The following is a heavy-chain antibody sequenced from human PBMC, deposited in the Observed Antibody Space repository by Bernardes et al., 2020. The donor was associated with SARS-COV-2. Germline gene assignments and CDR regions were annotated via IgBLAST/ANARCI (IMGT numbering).Heavy chain of an antibody. D-gene: IGHD3-10*01. V-gene: IGHV3-33*01. CDR1: GFTFSSYG. CDR2: IWYDGNNK. J-gene: IGHJ6*02. CDR3: ARFYGSGSYYYYYGMDV. Sequence: GGSLRLSCAASGFTFSSYGMHWVRQAPGKGLEWVAVIWYDGNNKYYADSVKGRFTISRDNSKNTLYLQMNSLRAEDTAVYYCARFYGSGSYYYYYGMDVWGQGTTVTVSS.